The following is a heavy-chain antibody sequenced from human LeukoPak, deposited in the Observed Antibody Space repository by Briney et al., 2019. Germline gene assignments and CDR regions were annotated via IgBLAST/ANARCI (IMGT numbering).Heavy chain of an antibody. Sequence: ASVRVSCKASGYTFTGYYMHWVRQAPGQGLEWMGWINPNSGGTSYAQKFQGRVTMTRDTSISTAYMELSRLRSDDTAVYYCARGSFGEWYFSYYYYMDVWGKGTTVTVSS. J-gene: IGHJ6*03. D-gene: IGHD3-3*01. CDR2: INPNSGGT. V-gene: IGHV1-2*02. CDR1: GYTFTGYY. CDR3: ARGSFGEWYFSYYYYMDV.